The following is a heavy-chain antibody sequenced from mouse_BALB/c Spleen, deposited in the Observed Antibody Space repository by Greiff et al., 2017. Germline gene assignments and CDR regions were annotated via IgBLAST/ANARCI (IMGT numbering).Heavy chain of an antibody. CDR3: ARHEGTTALYGYAMDY. V-gene: IGHV1-62-2*01. Sequence: QVQLKESGAELVKPGASVKLSCKASGYTFTEYIIHWVKQRSGQGLEWIGWFYPGSGSIKYNEKFKDKATLTADKSSSTVYMELSRLTSEDSAVYFCARHEGTTALYGYAMDYWGQGTSVTVSS. CDR2: FYPGSGSI. D-gene: IGHD1-2*01. J-gene: IGHJ4*01. CDR1: GYTFTEYI.